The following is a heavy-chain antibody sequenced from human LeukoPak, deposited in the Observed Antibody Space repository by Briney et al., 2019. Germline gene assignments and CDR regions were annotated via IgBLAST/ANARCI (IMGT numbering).Heavy chain of an antibody. V-gene: IGHV1-18*01. Sequence: ASVKVSCKASGYTFTRYGISWVRQAPGQGLEWMGWISAYNGNTNYAQNLQGRVTMTTDTSTSTAYMELRSLRSDDTAVYYCARDHGGYCSSISCYVPDFDYWGQGTLVTVSS. J-gene: IGHJ4*02. CDR3: ARDHGGYCSSISCYVPDFDY. CDR2: ISAYNGNT. CDR1: GYTFTRYG. D-gene: IGHD2-2*01.